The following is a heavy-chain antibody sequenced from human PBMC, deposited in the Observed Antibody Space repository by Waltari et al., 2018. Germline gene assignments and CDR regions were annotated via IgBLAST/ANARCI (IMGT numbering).Heavy chain of an antibody. Sequence: QVQLVQSGAEVKKPGSSVKVSCKASGGTFSSYAISWVRQAPGQGLEWMGGISPIFGTANYAQKFQGRVTITADESTSTAYMELSSLRSEDTAVYYCARDLGVYYYDSSGYYYWGQGTLVTVSS. J-gene: IGHJ4*02. CDR1: GGTFSSYA. V-gene: IGHV1-69*12. D-gene: IGHD3-22*01. CDR3: ARDLGVYYYDSSGYYY. CDR2: ISPIFGTA.